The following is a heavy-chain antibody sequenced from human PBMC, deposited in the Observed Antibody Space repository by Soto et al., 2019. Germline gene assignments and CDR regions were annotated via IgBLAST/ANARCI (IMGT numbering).Heavy chain of an antibody. V-gene: IGHV1-18*01. Sequence: ASVKVSCKASGYTFTSYGISWVRQAPGQGLEWMGWISAYNGNTNYAQKLQGRATMTTDTSTSTAYMELRSLRSDDTAVYYCAREQYYYDSSGYYWASYYYYGMDVWGQGTTVTVSS. CDR3: AREQYYYDSSGYYWASYYYYGMDV. CDR1: GYTFTSYG. CDR2: ISAYNGNT. J-gene: IGHJ6*02. D-gene: IGHD3-22*01.